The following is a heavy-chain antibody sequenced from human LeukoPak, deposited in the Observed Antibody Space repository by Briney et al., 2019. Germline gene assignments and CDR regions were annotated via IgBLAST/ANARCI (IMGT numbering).Heavy chain of an antibody. J-gene: IGHJ6*02. V-gene: IGHV4-30-4*01. Sequence: PSETLSLTCAVYGGSFSGYYWSWIRQPPGKGLEWIGYIFYSGNTYYNPSFKSRVTISIDTSKNQFSLKLSSVTAADTAVYYCAREADFYYGMDVWGQGTTVTVSS. CDR3: AREADFYYGMDV. CDR1: GGSFSGYY. CDR2: IFYSGNT. D-gene: IGHD6-25*01.